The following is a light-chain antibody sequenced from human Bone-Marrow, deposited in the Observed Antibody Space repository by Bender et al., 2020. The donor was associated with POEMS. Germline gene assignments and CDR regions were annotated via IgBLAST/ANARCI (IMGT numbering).Light chain of an antibody. CDR3: SSYAGSYTYV. Sequence: QSLLTQPPSVSAAPGHNVTISCTGSSSNIGANYDVHWYQQLPGTAPKLLIYINDRRPSGVPERFSGAKSGRTASLTVSGLQAEDEADYYCSSYAGSYTYVFGSGTKVTVL. J-gene: IGLJ1*01. CDR2: IND. V-gene: IGLV1-40*01. CDR1: SSNIGANYD.